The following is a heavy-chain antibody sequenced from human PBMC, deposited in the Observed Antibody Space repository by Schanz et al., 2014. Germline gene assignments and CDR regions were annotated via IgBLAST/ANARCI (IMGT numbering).Heavy chain of an antibody. J-gene: IGHJ4*02. CDR2: IHYDGTYK. V-gene: IGHV3-30*02. CDR1: GFPFSSHA. Sequence: QVQLVESGGGVVQPGRSLKLSCAASGFPFSSHAMHWVRQAPAKGLEWVAFIHYDGTYKYYADSVKGRFTISRDNSENTLYLQMISLRAEDTAVYYCAKLDGYAYGSMGQEYFDYWGQGTLVAVSS. CDR3: AKLDGYAYGSMGQEYFDY. D-gene: IGHD5-18*01.